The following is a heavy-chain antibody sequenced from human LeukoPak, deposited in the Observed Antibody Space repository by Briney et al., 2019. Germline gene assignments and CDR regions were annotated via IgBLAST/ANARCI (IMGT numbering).Heavy chain of an antibody. V-gene: IGHV4-34*01. CDR1: GGSFSGYY. J-gene: IGHJ4*02. CDR3: ARLRPDHSSSWQGVGY. Sequence: SETLSLTCAVYGGSFSGYYWSWICQPPGKGLEWIGEINHSGSTNYNPSLKSRVTISVDTSKNQFSLKLSSVTAADTAVYYCARLRPDHSSSWQGVGYWGQGTLVTVSS. CDR2: INHSGST. D-gene: IGHD6-13*01.